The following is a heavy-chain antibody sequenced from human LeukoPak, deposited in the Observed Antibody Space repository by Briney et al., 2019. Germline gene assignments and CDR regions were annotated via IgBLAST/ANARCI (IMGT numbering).Heavy chain of an antibody. D-gene: IGHD2-15*01. CDR2: INSDGSST. V-gene: IGHV3-74*01. CDR1: GFTFSSYW. CDR3: ARVYSGGSSARYCYYMDV. J-gene: IGHJ6*03. Sequence: GGSLRLSCAASGFTFSSYWMHWVRQAPGKGLVWVSRINSDGSSTSYADSVKGRFTISRDNAKNTLYLQMNSLRAEDTAVYYCARVYSGGSSARYCYYMDVWGKGTTVTVSS.